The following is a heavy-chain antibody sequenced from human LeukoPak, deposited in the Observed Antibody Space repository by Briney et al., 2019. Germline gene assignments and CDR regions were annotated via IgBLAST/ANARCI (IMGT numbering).Heavy chain of an antibody. J-gene: IGHJ4*02. Sequence: PGGSLRLSCAASGCTFSNYAISWVRQAPGKGLEWVSSINGRGVSTSYADFVKARFTICSDVFKHTLYLQMNRLRADDTALYFCAEGLERESRLESRGQGTLVNVSS. V-gene: IGHV3-23*01. CDR3: AEGLERESRLES. CDR2: INGRGVST. CDR1: GCTFSNYA. D-gene: IGHD1-1*01.